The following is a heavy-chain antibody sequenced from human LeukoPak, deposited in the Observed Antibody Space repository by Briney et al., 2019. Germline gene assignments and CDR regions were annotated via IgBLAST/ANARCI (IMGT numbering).Heavy chain of an antibody. CDR1: RFTFSTYV. CDR2: INWNGGST. D-gene: IGHD3-16*02. J-gene: IGHJ3*02. V-gene: IGHV3-20*04. CDR3: ARVSAGVIGMKDVFDI. Sequence: GGSLRLSCAASRFTFSTYVMTWVRQAPGKGLEWVSGINWNGGSTDSTDSVKGRFTISRDNAKNSLYLQMNSLRAEDTAVYYCARVSAGVIGMKDVFDIWGQGTMVTVSS.